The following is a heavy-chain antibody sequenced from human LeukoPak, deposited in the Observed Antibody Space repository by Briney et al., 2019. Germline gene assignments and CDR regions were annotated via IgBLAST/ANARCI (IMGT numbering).Heavy chain of an antibody. D-gene: IGHD6-13*01. Sequence: GGSLRLSCAASGFAFTDYAISWVRQAPGKGLEWVSAITDSGGATYYADSVKGRFTLSRDNSKNTLYLQMNSLRGDDTAIYYCAKAYTRSWYAAFDIWGQGTMVTISS. CDR3: AKAYTRSWYAAFDI. V-gene: IGHV3-23*01. CDR2: ITDSGGAT. J-gene: IGHJ3*02. CDR1: GFAFTDYA.